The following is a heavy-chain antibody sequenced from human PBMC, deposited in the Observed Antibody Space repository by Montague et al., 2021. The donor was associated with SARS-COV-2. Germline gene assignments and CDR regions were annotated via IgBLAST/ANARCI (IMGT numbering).Heavy chain of an antibody. CDR2: IYYSGST. CDR1: GGSISSYY. Sequence: SETLSLTCTVSGGSISSYYWSWIRQPPGKGLEWIGYIYYSGSTNYNPSLKSRVTISVDTSKNQFSLKLSSVTAADTAVYYCARGGSGRGYYYYGMDVWGQGTTVTVSS. CDR3: ARGGSGRGYYYYGMDV. J-gene: IGHJ6*02. D-gene: IGHD3-10*01. V-gene: IGHV4-59*01.